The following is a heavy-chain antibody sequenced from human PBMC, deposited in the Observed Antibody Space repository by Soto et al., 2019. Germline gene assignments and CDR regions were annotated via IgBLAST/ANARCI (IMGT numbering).Heavy chain of an antibody. D-gene: IGHD2-2*01. CDR2: IYSGGST. Sequence: GGSLRLSCAASGFTVSSNYMSWVRQAPGKGLEWVSVIYSGGSTYYADSVKGRFTISRDNSKNTLYLQMNSLRAEDTAVYYCARDIGSTSCDCPGGGFDYWGQGTLVTVSS. CDR1: GFTVSSNY. CDR3: ARDIGSTSCDCPGGGFDY. V-gene: IGHV3-66*01. J-gene: IGHJ4*02.